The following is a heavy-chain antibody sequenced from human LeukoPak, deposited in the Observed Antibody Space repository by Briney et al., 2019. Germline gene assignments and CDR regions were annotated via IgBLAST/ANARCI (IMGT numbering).Heavy chain of an antibody. CDR3: ARGSGPRETYFDY. CDR2: ISYDGSNK. D-gene: IGHD6-6*01. V-gene: IGHV3-30-3*01. Sequence: GGSLRLSCAASGFTFSSYAMHWVRQAPGKGLEWVAVISYDGSNKYYADSVKGRFTISRDNSKNTLYLQMNSLRAEDTAVYYCARGSGPRETYFDYWGQGTLVTVSS. CDR1: GFTFSSYA. J-gene: IGHJ4*02.